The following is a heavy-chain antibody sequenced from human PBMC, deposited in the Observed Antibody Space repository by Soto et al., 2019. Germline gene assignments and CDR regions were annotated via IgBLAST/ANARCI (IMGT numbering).Heavy chain of an antibody. D-gene: IGHD1-26*01. CDR2: IYSGGST. V-gene: IGHV3-53*01. J-gene: IGHJ4*02. Sequence: GGSLRLSCAASGFTVSSNYMSWVRQAPGKGLEWVSVIYSGGSTYYADSVKGRFTISRDNSKNPPYLHMNSLRAEDTAVYYCAREEGGFDYGGQGTLVTVSS. CDR3: AREEGGFDY. CDR1: GFTVSSNY.